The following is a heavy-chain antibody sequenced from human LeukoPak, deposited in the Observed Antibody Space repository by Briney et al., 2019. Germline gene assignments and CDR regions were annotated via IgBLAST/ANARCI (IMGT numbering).Heavy chain of an antibody. Sequence: ASVKVSCKASGYSFTNYGISWVRQAPGQGLEWMGWISPYDVNTKYAQSLQGRVTMTTDTSTSIAYMELRSLRSDDTAVYYCARGPYSSGSTCYSQYFDSWGQGTLVTVSS. CDR3: ARGPYSSGSTCYSQYFDS. D-gene: IGHD2-15*01. V-gene: IGHV1-18*01. J-gene: IGHJ4*02. CDR2: ISPYDVNT. CDR1: GYSFTNYG.